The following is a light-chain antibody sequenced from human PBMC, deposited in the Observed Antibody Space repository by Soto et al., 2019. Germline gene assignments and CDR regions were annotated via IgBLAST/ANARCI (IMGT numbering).Light chain of an antibody. CDR2: RNN. CDR1: RSNIGSNN. Sequence: QSVLTQPPSASGTPGQRVTISCSGSRSNIGSNNVHWYKHVPGTAPKLLIYRNNQRPSGVPDRFSGSKSGTSASLAISGLQPEDEADYYCTSWDDSPRWVFGGGTQLTVL. J-gene: IGLJ3*02. V-gene: IGLV1-44*01. CDR3: TSWDDSPRWV.